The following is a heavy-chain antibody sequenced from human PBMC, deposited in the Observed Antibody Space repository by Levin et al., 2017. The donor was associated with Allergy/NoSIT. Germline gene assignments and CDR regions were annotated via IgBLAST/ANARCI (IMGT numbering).Heavy chain of an antibody. J-gene: IGHJ2*01. CDR1: GGTFSSYA. D-gene: IGHD6-19*01. V-gene: IGHV1-69*06. CDR3: AREGPLSSGWPFDL. CDR2: IIPIFGTA. Sequence: KISCKASGGTFSSYAISWVRQAPGQGLEWMGGIIPIFGTANYAQKFQGRVTITADKSTSTAYMELSSLRSEDTAVYYCAREGPLSSGWPFDLWGRGTLVTVSS.